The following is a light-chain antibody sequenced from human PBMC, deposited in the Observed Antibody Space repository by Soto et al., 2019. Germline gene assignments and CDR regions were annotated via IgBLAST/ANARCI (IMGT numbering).Light chain of an antibody. CDR1: QAIDSW. J-gene: IGKJ1*01. CDR2: KAS. V-gene: IGKV1-5*03. CDR3: QHYNSYSEA. Sequence: DIQMTQSPSSVSASVGDRVTITCRASQAIDSWLAWYQQKPGKAPKLLIYKASTLKSGVPSRFSGSGSGTEFTLTISSLQPDDFATYYCQHYNSYSEAFGQGTKVDI.